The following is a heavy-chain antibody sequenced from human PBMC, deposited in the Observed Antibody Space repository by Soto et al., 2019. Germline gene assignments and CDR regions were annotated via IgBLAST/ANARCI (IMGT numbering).Heavy chain of an antibody. V-gene: IGHV3-23*01. J-gene: IGHJ4*02. CDR2: ISDTGGST. CDR3: AKSPAYDILTGFDY. D-gene: IGHD3-9*01. Sequence: GGSLRLSCAASGFTFSNYVMNWVRQAPGRGLEWVSGISDTGGSTYYADSVKGRFTISRDNSKSTLYLQMNSLRAEDTAVYYCAKSPAYDILTGFDYWGQGTLVTVSS. CDR1: GFTFSNYV.